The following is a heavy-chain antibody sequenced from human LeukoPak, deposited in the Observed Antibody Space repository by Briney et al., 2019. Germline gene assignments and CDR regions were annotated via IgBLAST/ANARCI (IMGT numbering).Heavy chain of an antibody. CDR1: GFTFSSYA. CDR3: AKAWEAYSSNYYFDY. D-gene: IGHD6-13*01. Sequence: GGSLRLSCAASGFTFSSYAMSWVRQAPGKGLEWVSAINGSGGSTFYADSVKGRFTISRDNSKNTLYLQMNSLRAEDTAVYYCAKAWEAYSSNYYFDYWGQGTLVTVSS. V-gene: IGHV3-23*01. CDR2: INGSGGST. J-gene: IGHJ4*02.